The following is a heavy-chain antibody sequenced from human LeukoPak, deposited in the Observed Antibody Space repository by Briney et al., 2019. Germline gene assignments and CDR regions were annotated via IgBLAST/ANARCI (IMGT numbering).Heavy chain of an antibody. V-gene: IGHV4-28*05. Sequence: PSDTLSLTCAVSGYSISSSNYWAWIRQPPGKGLEWIGHIYYSGSIYYNPSLKSRVTMSVDTSKNQFSLKLSSEIAVDTAVYYCARKATTGPTKAAFDIWGQGTMVTVSS. J-gene: IGHJ3*02. CDR1: GYSISSSNY. CDR2: IYYSGSI. D-gene: IGHD4-17*01. CDR3: ARKATTGPTKAAFDI.